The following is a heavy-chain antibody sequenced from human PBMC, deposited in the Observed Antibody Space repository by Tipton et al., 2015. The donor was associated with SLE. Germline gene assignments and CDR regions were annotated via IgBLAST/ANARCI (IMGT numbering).Heavy chain of an antibody. Sequence: SLRLSCAASGFTVSSNYMGWVRQAPGKGLEWVSVIYSGGSTYYADSVKGRFTISRDNSKNTLYLQMNSLRAEDTAVYYCARAPPIAAAGYYYYYYGMDVWGQGTTVTVSS. CDR1: GFTVSSNY. J-gene: IGHJ6*02. CDR2: IYSGGST. V-gene: IGHV3-53*05. CDR3: ARAPPIAAAGYYYYYYGMDV. D-gene: IGHD6-13*01.